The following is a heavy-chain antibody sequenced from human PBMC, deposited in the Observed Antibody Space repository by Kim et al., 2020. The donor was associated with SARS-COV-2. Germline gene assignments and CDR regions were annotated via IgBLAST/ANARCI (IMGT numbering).Heavy chain of an antibody. D-gene: IGHD1-26*01. CDR1: GGSISSGTW. J-gene: IGHJ5*02. CDR2: ISHSGGT. CDR3: ARLDSASGGYYWFDP. V-gene: IGHV4-4*02. Sequence: SETLSLTCGVSGGSISSGTWWTWVRQPPGKGLEWIGEISHSGGTNYNPSLKSRVTISVDKSKNQFSLNLNSVTAADTAVYYCARLDSASGGYYWFDPWGQGTLVTVSS.